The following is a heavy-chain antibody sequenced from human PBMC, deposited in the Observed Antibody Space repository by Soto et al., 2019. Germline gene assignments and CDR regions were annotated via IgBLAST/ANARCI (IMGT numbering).Heavy chain of an antibody. J-gene: IGHJ2*01. CDR3: ARHGYSYGRYWYFDL. V-gene: IGHV4-39*01. CDR1: GGSISSSSYY. D-gene: IGHD5-18*01. Sequence: QLQLQESGPGLVKPSETLSLTCTVSGGSISSSSYYWGWIRQPPGKGLEWIGSIYYSGSTYYNPSLKSRVTISVDTSKNQFSLKLSSVTAADTAVYYCARHGYSYGRYWYFDLWGRGTLVTVSS. CDR2: IYYSGST.